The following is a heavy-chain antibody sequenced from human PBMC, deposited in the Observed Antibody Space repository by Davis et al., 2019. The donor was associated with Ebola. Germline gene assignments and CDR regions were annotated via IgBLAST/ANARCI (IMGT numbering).Heavy chain of an antibody. CDR3: ARSLGLEMATNPFDY. V-gene: IGHV1-8*02. D-gene: IGHD5-24*01. J-gene: IGHJ4*02. CDR2: MNPNSGNT. CDR1: GYTFTGYY. Sequence: ASVKVSCKASGYTFTGYYMHWVRQATGQGLEWMGWMNPNSGNTGYAQKFQGRVTMTRDTSTSTVYMELSSLRSEDTAVYYCARSLGLEMATNPFDYWGQGTLVTVSS.